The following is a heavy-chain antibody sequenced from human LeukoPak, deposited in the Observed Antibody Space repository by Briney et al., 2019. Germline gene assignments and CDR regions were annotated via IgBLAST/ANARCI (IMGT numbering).Heavy chain of an antibody. J-gene: IGHJ4*02. CDR1: GFTFRSYG. CDR3: AKIAAAGTYFDY. CDR2: IGYDGRDN. D-gene: IGHD6-13*01. Sequence: AGGSLRLSCVASGFTFRSYGIHWVRQAPGKGLEWVAFIGYDGRDNFNADSVKGRFTISRDNSKNTVDLQMISLRAEDTAVYYCAKIAAAGTYFDYWGQGTLVTVSS. V-gene: IGHV3-30*02.